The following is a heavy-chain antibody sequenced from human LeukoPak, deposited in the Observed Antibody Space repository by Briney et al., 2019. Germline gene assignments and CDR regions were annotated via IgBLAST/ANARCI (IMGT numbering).Heavy chain of an antibody. D-gene: IGHD3-22*01. J-gene: IGHJ3*02. V-gene: IGHV1-69*05. CDR1: GGTFSSYA. Sequence: ASVKVSCKASGGTFSSYALSWVRQAPGQGLEWMGGIIPIFGTANYAQKFQGRVTITTDESTSTAYMELSSLRSEDTAVYYCAVGPTYYYDSSGYYRAFDIWGQGTMVTVSS. CDR2: IIPIFGTA. CDR3: AVGPTYYYDSSGYYRAFDI.